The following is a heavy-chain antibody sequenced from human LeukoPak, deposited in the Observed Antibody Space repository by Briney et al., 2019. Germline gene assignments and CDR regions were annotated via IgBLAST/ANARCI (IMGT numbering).Heavy chain of an antibody. CDR2: INHSGST. CDR3: ARFFPNYFDY. D-gene: IGHD3-3*01. J-gene: IGHJ4*02. CDR1: GGSFSGYY. V-gene: IGHV4-34*01. Sequence: SETLSLTCAVYGGSFSGYYWSGIRQPPGKGLEWIGEINHSGSTNYNPSLKSRVTISVDTSKNQFSLKLSSVTAADTAVYYCARFFPNYFDYWGQGTLVTVSS.